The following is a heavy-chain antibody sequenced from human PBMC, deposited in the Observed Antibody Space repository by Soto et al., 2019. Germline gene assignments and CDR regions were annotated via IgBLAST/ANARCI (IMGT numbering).Heavy chain of an antibody. V-gene: IGHV1-3*01. Sequence: ASVKVSCKASGYTFISYPIHWVRQAPGQSLECMGWINPANGDTRYSQKFQGRVTITRDTSATTAYMDLNSLIPDDTAIYYCAKSGSLDSWGRGTPVTVSS. CDR3: AKSGSLDS. CDR1: GYTFISYP. D-gene: IGHD1-26*01. CDR2: INPANGDT. J-gene: IGHJ4*02.